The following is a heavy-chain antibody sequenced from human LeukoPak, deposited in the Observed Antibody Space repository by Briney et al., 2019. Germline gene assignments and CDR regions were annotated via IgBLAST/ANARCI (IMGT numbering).Heavy chain of an antibody. CDR2: INQGGSEK. V-gene: IGHV3-7*01. D-gene: IGHD1-26*01. J-gene: IGHJ3*02. Sequence: PGGSLRLSCAASGFTFSSYWMHWVRQAPGKGLEWVANINQGGSEKYYVDSVKGRFTISRDNAKNLLYLQMNSLRDEDTAVYYCARDSGLGAHIWGQGTMVTVSS. CDR1: GFTFSSYW. CDR3: ARDSGLGAHI.